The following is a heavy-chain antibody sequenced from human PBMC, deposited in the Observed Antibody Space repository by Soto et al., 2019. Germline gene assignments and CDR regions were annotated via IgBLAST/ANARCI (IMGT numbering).Heavy chain of an antibody. Sequence: WASVKVSCKASGGTFSSYTISWVRQAPGQGLEWMGRIIPILGIANYAQKFQGRVTITADKSTSTAYMELSSLRSEDTAVYYCASLMSSGYYYYGVDVWGQGTTVTVSS. V-gene: IGHV1-69*02. J-gene: IGHJ6*02. CDR1: GGTFSSYT. D-gene: IGHD3-10*01. CDR3: ASLMSSGYYYYGVDV. CDR2: IIPILGIA.